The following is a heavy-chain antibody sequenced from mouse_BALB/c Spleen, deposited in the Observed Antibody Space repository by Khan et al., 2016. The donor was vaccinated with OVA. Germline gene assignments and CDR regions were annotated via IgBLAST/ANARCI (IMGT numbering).Heavy chain of an antibody. V-gene: IGHV2-6*02. Sequence: QVQLQESGPGLVAPSQSLSLTCTVSGFSLTTYGVHWVRQPPGKGLEWLVVILSDGSTNYNSALKSRLSIRKDNSKSQVFLKMNSLQTADTAMYYCARWFDGYSSLYAMDYWGQGTTVTVSS. CDR1: GFSLTTYG. J-gene: IGHJ4*01. CDR3: ARWFDGYSSLYAMDY. D-gene: IGHD2-3*01. CDR2: ILSDGST.